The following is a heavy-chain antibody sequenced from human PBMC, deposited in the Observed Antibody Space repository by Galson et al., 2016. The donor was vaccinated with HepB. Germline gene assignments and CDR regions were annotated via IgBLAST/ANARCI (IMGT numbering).Heavy chain of an antibody. V-gene: IGHV1-18*01. Sequence: SVKVSCKASGYIFSNYGISWVRQAPGQGLEWMGWISAYNGNTNYAQNFQESVTMTTDKSTSTAYMELKSLRSDDTAIYFCLRGSYGDYIYWGQGTQVTVSS. CDR1: GYIFSNYG. CDR3: LRGSYGDYIY. D-gene: IGHD4-17*01. CDR2: ISAYNGNT. J-gene: IGHJ4*02.